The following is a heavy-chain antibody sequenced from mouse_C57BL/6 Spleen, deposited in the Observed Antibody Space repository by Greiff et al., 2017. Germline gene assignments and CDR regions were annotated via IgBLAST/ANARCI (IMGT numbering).Heavy chain of an antibody. V-gene: IGHV10-1*01. CDR3: VRQGGYAMDY. J-gene: IGHJ4*01. Sequence: EVKLVESGGGLVQPKGSLKLSCAASGFSFNTYAMNWVRQAPGKGLEWVARIRSKSNNYATYYADSVKDRFTISRDDSESMLYLQMNNLKTEDTAMYYCVRQGGYAMDYWGQGTSGTVSS. CDR2: IRSKSNNYAT. CDR1: GFSFNTYA.